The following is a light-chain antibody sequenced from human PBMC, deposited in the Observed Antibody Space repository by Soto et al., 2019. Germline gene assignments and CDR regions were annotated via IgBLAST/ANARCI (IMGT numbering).Light chain of an antibody. Sequence: QSALTQPASVSGSPGQSITISCTGTSSDVGTYNYVSWYQQHAGKVPKLMIYDVSNRPSGVSDRFSGSKSGNTASLTISGLQAEDEADYYCTSYTSSSTLVVGGGTKLTVL. V-gene: IGLV2-14*01. J-gene: IGLJ2*01. CDR3: TSYTSSSTLV. CDR2: DVS. CDR1: SSDVGTYNY.